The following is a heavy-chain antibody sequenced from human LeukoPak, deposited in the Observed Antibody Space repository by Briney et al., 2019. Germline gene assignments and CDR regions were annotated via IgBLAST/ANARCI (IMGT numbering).Heavy chain of an antibody. CDR2: IYYSGST. D-gene: IGHD2-15*01. CDR3: ARHRVSVAAFFDY. CDR1: GGSISSGDYY. J-gene: IGHJ4*02. Sequence: SETLSLTCTVSGGSISSGDYYWSWIRQPPGKGLEWIGYIYYSGSTYYNPSLKSRVTISVDTPKNQFSLKLSSVTAADTAVYYCARHRVSVAAFFDYWGQGTLVTVSS. V-gene: IGHV4-30-4*08.